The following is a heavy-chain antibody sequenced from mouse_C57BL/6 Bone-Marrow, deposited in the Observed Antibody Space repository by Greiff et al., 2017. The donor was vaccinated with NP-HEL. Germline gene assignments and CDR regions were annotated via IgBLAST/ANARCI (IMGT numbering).Heavy chain of an antibody. V-gene: IGHV5-6*01. CDR3: ARHGSVDY. J-gene: IGHJ2*01. CDR1: GFTFSSYG. CDR2: ISSGGSYT. Sequence: EVQLVESGGDLVKPGGSLKLSCAASGFTFSSYGMSWVRQTPDKRLEWVATISSGGSYTYYPDSVKGRFTISRDNAKNTLYLQMSSLKSEDTAMYYCARHGSVDYWSQGTTLTVSS. D-gene: IGHD2-2*01.